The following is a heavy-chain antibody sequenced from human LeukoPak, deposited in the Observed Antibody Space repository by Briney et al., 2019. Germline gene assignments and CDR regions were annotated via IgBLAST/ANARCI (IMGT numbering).Heavy chain of an antibody. J-gene: IGHJ4*02. CDR3: AKAGAVVVVAAKFFDY. Sequence: PGGSLRLSCAASGFTFSSYAMSWVRQGPGKGLEWVSAISGSGGSTYYADSVKGRFTISRDNSKNTLYLKMNSQRAEDTAVYYCAKAGAVVVVAAKFFDYWGQGTLVTVSS. V-gene: IGHV3-23*01. CDR2: ISGSGGST. CDR1: GFTFSSYA. D-gene: IGHD2-15*01.